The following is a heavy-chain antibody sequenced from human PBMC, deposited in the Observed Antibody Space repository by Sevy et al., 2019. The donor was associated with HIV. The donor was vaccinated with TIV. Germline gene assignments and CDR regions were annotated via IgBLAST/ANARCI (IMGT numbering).Heavy chain of an antibody. D-gene: IGHD6-19*01. CDR1: GFTFSNYA. CDR2: ISGSGGTT. V-gene: IGHV3-23*01. CDR3: AKVLARGVAVTGSAWGMDV. J-gene: IGHJ6*02. Sequence: GGSLRLSCAASGFTFSNYAMNWVRQAPGKGLEWVSSISGSGGTTYYADSVEGRFTISRDKSKNTLYLQMHSLRAEDTAVYYCAKVLARGVAVTGSAWGMDVCGQGTTVTVSS.